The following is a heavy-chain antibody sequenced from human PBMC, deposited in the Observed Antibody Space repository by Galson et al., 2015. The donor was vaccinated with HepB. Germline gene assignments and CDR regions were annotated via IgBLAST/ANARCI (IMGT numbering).Heavy chain of an antibody. V-gene: IGHV3-66*02. CDR1: GFTVSSNY. CDR2: IYSGGGT. D-gene: IGHD5-18*01. J-gene: IGHJ4*02. CDR3: AKGFRYTAMVNYFDH. Sequence: SLRLSCAASGFTVSSNYISWVRQAPGKGLEWVSIIYSGGGTDYADSVKGRFIISRDNSKNTLYLQMDNLRTEDTALYYCAKGFRYTAMVNYFDHWGQGTLVTVSS.